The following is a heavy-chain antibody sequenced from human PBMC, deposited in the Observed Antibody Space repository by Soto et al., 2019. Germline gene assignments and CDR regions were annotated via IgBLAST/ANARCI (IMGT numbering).Heavy chain of an antibody. CDR2: IKQDGSEK. D-gene: IGHD6-13*01. Sequence: GGSLRLSCAASGFTFSSYWMSWVRQAPGKGLEWVANIKQDGSEKYYVDSVKGRFTISRDNAKNSLYLQMNSLRAEDTAVYYCARDSSSWFYKYYYYGMDVSGQGTMVTVSS. J-gene: IGHJ6*02. V-gene: IGHV3-7*05. CDR1: GFTFSSYW. CDR3: ARDSSSWFYKYYYYGMDV.